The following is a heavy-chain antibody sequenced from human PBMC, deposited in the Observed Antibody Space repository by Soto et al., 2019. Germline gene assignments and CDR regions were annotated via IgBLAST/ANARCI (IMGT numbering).Heavy chain of an antibody. J-gene: IGHJ4*02. D-gene: IGHD1-1*01. CDR1: GFTFSSYW. CDR3: ASYLLTTFDY. CDR2: INSDGSST. Sequence: EVQLVESGGGLVQPGGSLRLSCAAYGFTFSSYWMHWVRQAPGKGLVWVSRINSDGSSTTYADSVKGRFTISRDNAKNTLYLQMNSMRAEDTAVYYCASYLLTTFDYWGQGTLVTVSS. V-gene: IGHV3-74*01.